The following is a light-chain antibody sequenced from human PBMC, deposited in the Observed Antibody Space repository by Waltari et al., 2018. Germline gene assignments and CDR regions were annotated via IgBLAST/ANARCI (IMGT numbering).Light chain of an antibody. CDR1: QSISIW. J-gene: IGKJ1*01. Sequence: DIQMTQSPSTLSASVGDRVTITCRASQSISIWLAWYQQKLGKAPKLLIYKASSLESGVQSRFSGSGSVTEFTLTISSLQPDDFATYYCQQYNSYPWTFGQGTKVEIK. V-gene: IGKV1-5*03. CDR3: QQYNSYPWT. CDR2: KAS.